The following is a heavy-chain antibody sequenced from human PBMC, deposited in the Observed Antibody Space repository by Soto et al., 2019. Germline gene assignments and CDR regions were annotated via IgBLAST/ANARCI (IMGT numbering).Heavy chain of an antibody. J-gene: IGHJ3*02. V-gene: IGHV1-69*13. CDR3: ASDSPPRGYSGDAFDI. CDR1: GGTFSSYA. CDR2: IIPIFGTA. D-gene: IGHD5-18*01. Sequence: SVKVSCKASGGTFSSYAISWVRQAPGQGLEWMGGIIPIFGTANYAQKFQGRVTITADETTSTAYMELSSLRSEDTAVYYCASDSPPRGYSGDAFDIWGQGTMVTVSS.